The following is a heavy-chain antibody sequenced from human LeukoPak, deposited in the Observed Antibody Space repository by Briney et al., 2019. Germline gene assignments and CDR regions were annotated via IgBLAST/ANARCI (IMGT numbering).Heavy chain of an antibody. J-gene: IGHJ4*02. CDR3: ARARVPDRYGDYVPYFDY. CDR1: GFTFSSYA. Sequence: GRSLRLSCAASGFTFSSYAMHWVRQAPGKGLEWVAVISYDGGNKYYADSVKGRFTISRDNSKNTLYLQMNSLRAEDTAVYYCARARVPDRYGDYVPYFDYWGQGTLVTVSS. D-gene: IGHD4-17*01. V-gene: IGHV3-30-3*01. CDR2: ISYDGGNK.